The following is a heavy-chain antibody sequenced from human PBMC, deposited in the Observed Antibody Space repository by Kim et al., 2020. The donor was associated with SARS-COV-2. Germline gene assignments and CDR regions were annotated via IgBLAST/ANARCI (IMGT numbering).Heavy chain of an antibody. CDR3: AKDQDTMIVVVYYNYGMDV. V-gene: IGHV3-30*02. J-gene: IGHJ6*02. Sequence: GRFTISRDNSKNTLYLQMNSLRAEDTAVYYCAKDQDTMIVVVYYNYGMDVWGQGTTVTVSS. D-gene: IGHD3-22*01.